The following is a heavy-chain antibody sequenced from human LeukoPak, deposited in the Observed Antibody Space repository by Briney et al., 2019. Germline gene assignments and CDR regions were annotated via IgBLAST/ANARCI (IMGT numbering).Heavy chain of an antibody. CDR2: ILHNGDST. V-gene: IGHV3-23*01. CDR1: GFTCSTYV. D-gene: IGHD3-16*02. Sequence: GGSLRLSCAASGFTCSTYVISWVRQAPGKGLEWLSLILHNGDSTYYADSVKGRFTISRDNSKSTLYLQMNSLRAEDTAVYYCARLSSFAFDIWGQGTMVTVSS. CDR3: ARLSSFAFDI. J-gene: IGHJ3*02.